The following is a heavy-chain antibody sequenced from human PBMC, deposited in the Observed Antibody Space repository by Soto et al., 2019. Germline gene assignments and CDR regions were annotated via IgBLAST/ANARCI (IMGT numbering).Heavy chain of an antibody. V-gene: IGHV4-39*01. CDR3: ARQPTTGDTDLWFDP. Sequence: QLQLLESGPGLVKASETLSLTCSVSGGSISTSRSYWAWIRQPPGKGLEWLVNIFYSGSTFYNPSLASRVSVSVDTSKNEFSLKLRSVTAADTAVYYCARQPTTGDTDLWFDPWGQGTLVTVSS. J-gene: IGHJ5*02. D-gene: IGHD2-21*01. CDR1: GGSISTSRSY. CDR2: IFYSGST.